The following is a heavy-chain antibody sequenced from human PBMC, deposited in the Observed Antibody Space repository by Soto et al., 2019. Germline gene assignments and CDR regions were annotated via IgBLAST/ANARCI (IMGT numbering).Heavy chain of an antibody. CDR2: IWYDGSNK. J-gene: IGHJ4*02. CDR3: ARDRDYGRFGILD. Sequence: QVQLVESGGGVVQPGRSLRLSCAASGFTFSSHGMHWVRQAPGKGLEWVAVIWYDGSNKYYEDSVKGRFTISRDNSKNTLYLQMNSLRAEDTAVYYCARDRDYGRFGILDWGQGTLVTVSS. V-gene: IGHV3-33*01. CDR1: GFTFSSHG. D-gene: IGHD4-17*01.